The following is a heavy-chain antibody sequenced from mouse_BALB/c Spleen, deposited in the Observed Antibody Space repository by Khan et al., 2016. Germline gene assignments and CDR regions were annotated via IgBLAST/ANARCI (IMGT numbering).Heavy chain of an antibody. D-gene: IGHD2-1*01. V-gene: IGHV4-1*02. CDR2: INPDSSMI. CDR3: ARRVNYSWFAY. CDR1: GFDFSRYW. J-gene: IGHJ3*01. Sequence: EVKLLESGGGLVQPGGSLKFSCAASGFDFSRYWMSWVRQAPGKGLEWIGEINPDSSMINYTPSLKDKFIISRDNAKNTLYLQMSKVRSEDTALXYCARRVNYSWFAYWGQGTLVTVSA.